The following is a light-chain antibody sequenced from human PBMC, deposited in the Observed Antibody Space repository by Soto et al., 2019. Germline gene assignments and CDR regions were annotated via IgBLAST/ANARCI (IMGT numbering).Light chain of an antibody. CDR3: NSYTSSSTVV. CDR2: DVS. Sequence: QSALTQPASVSGSPGQSITISCTTSSSYISSYNYVSWYQQHTGKAPRLIIYDVSSRPSGISNRFSGSKSGNTVSLTISGLQAEDEADYFCNSYTSSSTVVFGGGTKVTVL. V-gene: IGLV2-14*03. CDR1: SSYISSYNY. J-gene: IGLJ2*01.